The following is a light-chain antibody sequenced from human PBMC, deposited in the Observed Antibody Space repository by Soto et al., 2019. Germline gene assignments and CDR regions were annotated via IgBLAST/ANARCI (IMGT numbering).Light chain of an antibody. Sequence: EIVMTQSPATLSLSPGGRVTLSCRASQSISDTIAWYQQKPGQSPRLLIYAASTRAPGVPARLSGSGSGTEFTLTISGLQSDDFALFFCQHYYKWPLSFGGGAKVDIK. CDR2: AAS. V-gene: IGKV3-15*01. CDR3: QHYYKWPLS. CDR1: QSISDT. J-gene: IGKJ4*01.